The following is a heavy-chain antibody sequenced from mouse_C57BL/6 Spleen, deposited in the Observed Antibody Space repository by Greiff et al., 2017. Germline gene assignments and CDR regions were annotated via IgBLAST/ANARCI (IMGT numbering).Heavy chain of an antibody. CDR1: GFTFSDYG. D-gene: IGHD1-1*01. CDR2: ISSGSITI. V-gene: IGHV5-17*01. J-gene: IGHJ3*01. Sequence: LVESGGGLVKPGGSLKLSCAASGFTFSDYGMHWVRQAPEKGLAWVAYISSGSITIYYADTVKGRFTISRDNAKNTLFLQMTSLRSEDTAMYYCAGNYYGTPWFAYWGQGTLVTVSA. CDR3: AGNYYGTPWFAY.